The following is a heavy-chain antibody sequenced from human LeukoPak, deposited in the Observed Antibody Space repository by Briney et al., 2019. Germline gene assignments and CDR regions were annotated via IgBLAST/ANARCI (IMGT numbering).Heavy chain of an antibody. CDR3: AKDPNGDYVGAFDF. D-gene: IGHD4-17*01. Sequence: GGSLRLSCAASGFTLSSYGMHWVRQAPGKGLEWAAYISSGTYYADSVKGRFTISSDNAKNSLYLQMNSLRAEDTALYYCAKDPNGDYVGAFDFWGQGTMVTVSS. V-gene: IGHV3-48*04. CDR2: ISSGT. CDR1: GFTLSSYG. J-gene: IGHJ3*01.